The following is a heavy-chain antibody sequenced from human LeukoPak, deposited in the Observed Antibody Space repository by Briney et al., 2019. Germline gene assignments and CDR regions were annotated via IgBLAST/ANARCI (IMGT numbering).Heavy chain of an antibody. CDR3: ARAPSAVRDNWFDP. J-gene: IGHJ5*02. CDR2: IIPVIGVG. V-gene: IGHV1-69*10. Sequence: SVKVSCKASGGTFISHAISWVRLAPGQGLEWMGRIIPVIGVGNYAQKFQGRVTITADESTSTAYMELSSLRSEDTAVYNCARAPSAVRDNWFDPWGQGTLVTVSS. CDR1: GGTFISHA. D-gene: IGHD5-24*01.